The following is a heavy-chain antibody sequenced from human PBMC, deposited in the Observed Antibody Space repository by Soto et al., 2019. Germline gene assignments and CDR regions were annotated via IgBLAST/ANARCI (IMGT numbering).Heavy chain of an antibody. D-gene: IGHD2-15*01. J-gene: IGHJ4*02. CDR3: ARLDLCYDY. CDR1: VGAITNDGYY. CDR2: IHYSGVT. V-gene: IGHV4-31*03. Sequence: QVQLQESGPGLVKPSQTLSLTCNVSVGAITNDGYYWSWIRQHPGKALEWIGNIHYSGVTYYSPTLKSRAAISVDISKQQFSLKLNSVTAADTAVYYCARLDLCYDYWGQGILVTVSS.